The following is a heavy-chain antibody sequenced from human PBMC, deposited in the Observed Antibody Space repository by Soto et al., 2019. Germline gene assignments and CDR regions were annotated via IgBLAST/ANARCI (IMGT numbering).Heavy chain of an antibody. CDR1: GFTFSSYG. V-gene: IGHV3-30*18. J-gene: IGHJ6*02. CDR2: ISYDGSNK. CDR3: AKDTVEYSSFYGMDV. Sequence: PGGSLRLSCAASGFTFSSYGMHWVRQAPGKGLEWVAVISYDGSNKYYADSVKGRFTISRDNSKNTLYLQMNSLRAEDTAVYYCAKDTVEYSSFYGMDVWGQGTTVTVS. D-gene: IGHD6-6*01.